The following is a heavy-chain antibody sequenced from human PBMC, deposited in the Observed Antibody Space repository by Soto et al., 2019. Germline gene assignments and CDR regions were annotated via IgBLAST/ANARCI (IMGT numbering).Heavy chain of an antibody. CDR1: GGSISGHY. J-gene: IGHJ6*03. Sequence: QVQLQESGPGLVKPSETLSLSCSVSGGSISGHYWSWVRQTPGKGLEWIGYMYYSGSTNYNPSLKRRVTISVDTSKNHFSLRLTSVTAADTAVYYCARGPYYDLIWKYYYMDVWGKGTTVTVSS. CDR2: MYYSGST. D-gene: IGHD3-16*01. CDR3: ARGPYYDLIWKYYYMDV. V-gene: IGHV4-59*08.